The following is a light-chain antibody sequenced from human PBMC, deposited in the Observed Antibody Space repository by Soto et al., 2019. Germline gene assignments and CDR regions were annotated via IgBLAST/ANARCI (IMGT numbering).Light chain of an antibody. V-gene: IGKV3-15*01. CDR2: GAS. Sequence: EIVMTQSPATLSVSPGERATLSCRASQSVSSNLAWYQQKPGQAPRLLIYGASTRATGIPARFSGSGSGTEFTLTISSLQSEDFVVFYCQQYNNWPPWTFGKGTKV. CDR1: QSVSSN. J-gene: IGKJ1*01. CDR3: QQYNNWPPWT.